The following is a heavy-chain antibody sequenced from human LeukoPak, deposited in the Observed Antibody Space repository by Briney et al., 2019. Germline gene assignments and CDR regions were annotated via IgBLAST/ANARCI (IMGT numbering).Heavy chain of an antibody. CDR2: INHSGST. CDR1: GFSFSGYY. V-gene: IGHV4-34*01. Sequence: GSLRLSCFASGFSFSGYYWSWIRQPPGKGLEWIGEINHSGSTNYNPSLKSRVTISVDTSKNQFSLKLSSVTAADTAVYYCARARSGWYGAHNWFDPWGQGTLVTVSS. D-gene: IGHD6-19*01. CDR3: ARARSGWYGAHNWFDP. J-gene: IGHJ5*02.